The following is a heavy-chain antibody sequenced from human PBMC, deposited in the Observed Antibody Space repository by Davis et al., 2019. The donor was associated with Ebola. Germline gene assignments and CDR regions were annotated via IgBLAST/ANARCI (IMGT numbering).Heavy chain of an antibody. CDR3: AKDIGVTRTRGFDS. Sequence: LSLTCAASGFTFSSYAMSWVRQAPGKGLDWVSGISGSGQRTFYADSVRDRFMIYRDNSKNTAFLQMDSLGADDTAIYFCAKDIGVTRTRGFDSWGQGTLVTVSS. D-gene: IGHD1/OR15-1a*01. J-gene: IGHJ4*02. CDR1: GFTFSSYA. V-gene: IGHV3-23*01. CDR2: ISGSGQRT.